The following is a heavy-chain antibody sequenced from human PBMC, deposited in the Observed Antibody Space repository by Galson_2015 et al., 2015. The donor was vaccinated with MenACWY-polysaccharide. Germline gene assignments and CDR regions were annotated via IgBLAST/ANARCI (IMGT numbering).Heavy chain of an antibody. CDR2: IYPSGAT. D-gene: IGHD3-16*01. Sequence: SVRLACAVSGFRVSESFLSGVRQVPGRGLEYVSDIYPSGATYHRDSVRGRFTMSRDAFQNSLYLQMNNLRVEDTAIYFCARESNWAYDSWGTGTLVTVSS. V-gene: IGHV3-53*01. CDR1: GFRVSESF. J-gene: IGHJ4*02. CDR3: ARESNWAYDS.